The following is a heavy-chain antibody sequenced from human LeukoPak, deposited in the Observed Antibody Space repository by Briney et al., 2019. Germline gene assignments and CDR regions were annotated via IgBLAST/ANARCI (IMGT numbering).Heavy chain of an antibody. CDR3: ASLYYYDSSGPGGGY. CDR1: GFTFSSYS. Sequence: GGSLRLSCAASGFTFSSYSMNWVRQAPGKGLEWVSYISSSSSTIYYADSVKGRFTISRDNAKNSLYLQMNSLRAEDTAVYYCASLYYYDSSGPGGGYWGQGTLVTVSS. CDR2: ISSSSSTI. J-gene: IGHJ4*02. V-gene: IGHV3-48*01. D-gene: IGHD3-22*01.